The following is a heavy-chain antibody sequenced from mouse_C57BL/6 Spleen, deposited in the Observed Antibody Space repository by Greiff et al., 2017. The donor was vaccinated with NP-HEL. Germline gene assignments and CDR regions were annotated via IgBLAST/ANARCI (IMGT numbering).Heavy chain of an antibody. Sequence: QLQQSGAELVKPGASVKLSCKASGYTFTEYTIHWVKQRSGQGLEWIGWFYPGSGSIKYNEKFKDKATLTADKSSSTVYMELSRLTSEESAVYFCARHEGNYYGSSYDYYAMDYWGQGTSVTVSS. V-gene: IGHV1-62-2*01. J-gene: IGHJ4*01. CDR1: GYTFTEYT. D-gene: IGHD1-1*01. CDR2: FYPGSGSI. CDR3: ARHEGNYYGSSYDYYAMDY.